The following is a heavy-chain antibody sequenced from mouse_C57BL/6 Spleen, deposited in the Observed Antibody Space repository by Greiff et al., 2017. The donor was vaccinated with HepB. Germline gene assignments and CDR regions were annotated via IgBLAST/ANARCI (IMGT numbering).Heavy chain of an antibody. Sequence: EVQLQQSGPGLVKPSQSLSLTCSVTGYSITSGYYWNWIRQFPGSKLEWMGYISYDGSNNYNPSLKNRISITRDTSKNQFFLKLNSVTTEDTATYYCARRDYDYHWYFDVWGTGTTVTVSS. CDR3: ARRDYDYHWYFDV. CDR2: ISYDGSN. J-gene: IGHJ1*03. CDR1: GYSITSGYY. V-gene: IGHV3-6*01. D-gene: IGHD2-4*01.